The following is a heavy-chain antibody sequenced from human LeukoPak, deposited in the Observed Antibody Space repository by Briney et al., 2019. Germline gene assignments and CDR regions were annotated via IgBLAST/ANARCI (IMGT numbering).Heavy chain of an antibody. J-gene: IGHJ4*02. V-gene: IGHV1-69*02. CDR2: IIPVLGIT. CDR3: ARIRGTESGLSHFDS. Sequence: SVKVSCKASGGTFSSYPICCVRQAPGQGLEWMGRIIPVLGITNYAQTFQGRVTITADKSSSTAYMELSSLRSEDTAVYYCARIRGTESGLSHFDSWGPGTLVSVSS. D-gene: IGHD2-8*02. CDR1: GGTFSSYP.